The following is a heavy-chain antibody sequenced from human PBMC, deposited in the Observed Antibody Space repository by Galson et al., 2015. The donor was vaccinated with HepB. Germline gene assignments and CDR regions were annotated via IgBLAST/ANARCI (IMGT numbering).Heavy chain of an antibody. D-gene: IGHD2-2*01. V-gene: IGHV3-20*04. CDR3: ARVGCSSTSCYYYFDY. CDR2: INWNGGST. Sequence: SLRLSCAASGFTFDDYGMSWVRQAPGKGLEWVSGINWNGGSTGYADSVKGRFTISRDNAKNSLYLQMNSLRAEDTALYYCARVGCSSTSCYYYFDYWGQGTLVTVSS. CDR1: GFTFDDYG. J-gene: IGHJ4*02.